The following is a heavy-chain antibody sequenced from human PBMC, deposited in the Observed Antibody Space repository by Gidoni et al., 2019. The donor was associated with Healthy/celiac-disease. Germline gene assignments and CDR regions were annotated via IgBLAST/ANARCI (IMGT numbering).Heavy chain of an antibody. CDR1: GYSISSGYY. J-gene: IGHJ4*02. CDR2: IYHSGST. Sequence: QVQLQESGPGLVKPSETLSLTCTVSGYSISSGYYWGWIRQPPGKGLEWIGSIYHSGSTYYNPSLKSRVTISVDTSKNQFSLKLSSVTAADTAVYYCAREKRYGDYVYFDYWGQGTLVTVSS. CDR3: AREKRYGDYVYFDY. D-gene: IGHD4-17*01. V-gene: IGHV4-38-2*02.